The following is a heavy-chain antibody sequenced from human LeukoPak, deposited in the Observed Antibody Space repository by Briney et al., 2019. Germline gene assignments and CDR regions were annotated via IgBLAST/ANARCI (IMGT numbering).Heavy chain of an antibody. J-gene: IGHJ4*02. CDR2: INSDGSTT. CDR1: GFSFSNYW. D-gene: IGHD3-10*01. V-gene: IGHV3-74*01. CDR3: VSPLVRGD. Sequence: GGSLRLSCAASGFSFSNYWMHWVRQAPGRGLVWVSRINSDGSTTSYADSVKGRFTISRDNAKNTLYLQMNSLRAEDTAVYYCVSPLVRGDWGQGTLVTVSS.